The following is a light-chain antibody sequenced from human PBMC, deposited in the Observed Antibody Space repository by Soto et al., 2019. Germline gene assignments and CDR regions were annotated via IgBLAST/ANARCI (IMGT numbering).Light chain of an antibody. Sequence: QSVLTQPPSVSGAPGQRVTISCTGSSSYIGAGYDVHWYQQLPGTAPKLLIYGNSNRPSGVPDRFSGSKSGTSASLAITGLQAEDEADYYCQSYDSSLSGVVFGGGTQLTVL. CDR1: SSYIGAGYD. CDR3: QSYDSSLSGVV. J-gene: IGLJ2*01. V-gene: IGLV1-40*01. CDR2: GNS.